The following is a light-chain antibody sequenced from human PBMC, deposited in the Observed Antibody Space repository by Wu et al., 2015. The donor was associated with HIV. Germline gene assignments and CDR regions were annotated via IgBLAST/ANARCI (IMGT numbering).Light chain of an antibody. V-gene: IGKV1-39*01. CDR2: SAS. Sequence: ASVGDRVTITCRSSQTISTYLNWYQQKLGKAPKLLISSASNLQSGVPSRFSGSGSGTDFTLTISSLQAEDSATYYCQQTYRSPTFAQGTKVEI. CDR1: QTISTY. CDR3: QQTYRSPT. J-gene: IGKJ1*01.